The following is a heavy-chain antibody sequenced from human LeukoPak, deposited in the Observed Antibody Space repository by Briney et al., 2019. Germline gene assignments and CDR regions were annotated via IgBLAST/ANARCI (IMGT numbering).Heavy chain of an antibody. Sequence: GASVEVSCKASGFTFTSSAMQWVRQARGQRLEWIGWIVVGSGNTNYAQKFQERVTITRDMSTSTAYMELSSLRSEDTAVYYCAADLDYYDSSGSPGDYWGQGTLVTVSS. CDR2: IVVGSGNT. D-gene: IGHD3-22*01. J-gene: IGHJ4*02. CDR1: GFTFTSSA. V-gene: IGHV1-58*02. CDR3: AADLDYYDSSGSPGDY.